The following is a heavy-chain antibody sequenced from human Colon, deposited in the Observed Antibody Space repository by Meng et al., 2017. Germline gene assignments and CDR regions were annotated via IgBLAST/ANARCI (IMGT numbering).Heavy chain of an antibody. Sequence: GGSLRLSCAASGFIFGDYYMTWIRQAPGKGLEWIAYISSHGGTIHYADSVKGRFTISRDNVNNSVSLQMNSLRVEDTAVYYCARNLAPDHWGQGTLVTVSS. V-gene: IGHV3-11*01. CDR3: ARNLAPDH. D-gene: IGHD5-12*01. CDR1: GFIFGDYY. J-gene: IGHJ5*02. CDR2: ISSHGGTI.